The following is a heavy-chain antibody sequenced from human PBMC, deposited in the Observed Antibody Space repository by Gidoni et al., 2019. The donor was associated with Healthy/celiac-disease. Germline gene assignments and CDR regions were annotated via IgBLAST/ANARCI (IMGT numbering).Heavy chain of an antibody. D-gene: IGHD3-22*01. CDR1: GFTFSGSA. V-gene: IGHV3-73*01. Sequence: GGSLKLSCAASGFTFSGSAMHWVRQASGKGLEWVGRIRSKANSYATAYAASVKGRFTISRDDSKNTAYLQMNSLKTEDTAVYYCTRHVDYYDSSGYYDYWGQGTLVTVSS. CDR2: IRSKANSYAT. J-gene: IGHJ4*02. CDR3: TRHVDYYDSSGYYDY.